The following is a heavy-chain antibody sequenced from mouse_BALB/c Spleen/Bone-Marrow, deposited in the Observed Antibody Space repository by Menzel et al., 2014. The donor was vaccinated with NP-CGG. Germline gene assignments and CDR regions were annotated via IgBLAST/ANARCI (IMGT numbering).Heavy chain of an antibody. Sequence: VQLVESGAELVKPGASVKLSCKASGYTFTSYYMYWVKQRPGQGLEWIGEINPSNGGTNFNEKFKSKATLTVDKSSSTAYMQLSSLTSEDSAVYYCTRWYYGNYFDYWGQGTPLTVSS. D-gene: IGHD2-1*01. V-gene: IGHV1S81*02. J-gene: IGHJ2*01. CDR3: TRWYYGNYFDY. CDR1: GYTFTSYY. CDR2: INPSNGGT.